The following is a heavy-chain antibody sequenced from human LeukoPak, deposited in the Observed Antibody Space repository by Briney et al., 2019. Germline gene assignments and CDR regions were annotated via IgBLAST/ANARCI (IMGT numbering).Heavy chain of an antibody. D-gene: IGHD6-13*01. J-gene: IGHJ4*02. CDR1: GFTFSNAW. Sequence: GGSLRLSCAASGFTFSNAWMSWVRQAPGKGLEWVGRIKSKTDGGTTDYAAPVKGGFTISRDDSKNTLYLQMNSLKTEDTAVYYCTTGIAAAGPKDYWGQGTLVTVSS. CDR3: TTGIAAAGPKDY. V-gene: IGHV3-15*01. CDR2: IKSKTDGGTT.